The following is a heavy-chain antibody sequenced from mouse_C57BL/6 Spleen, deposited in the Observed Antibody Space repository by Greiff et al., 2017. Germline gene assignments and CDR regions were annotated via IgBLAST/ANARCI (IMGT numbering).Heavy chain of an antibody. D-gene: IGHD1-1*01. CDR2: IYPGSGST. J-gene: IGHJ1*03. CDR1: GYTFTSYW. CDR3: ARGEVVAPDWYFDV. Sequence: QVQLQQPGAELVKPGASVKMSCKASGYTFTSYWITWVKQRPGQGLEWIGDIYPGSGSTNYNEKFKSKATLTVDTSSSTAYMQLSSLTSEDSAVYYCARGEVVAPDWYFDVWGTGTTVTVSS. V-gene: IGHV1-55*01.